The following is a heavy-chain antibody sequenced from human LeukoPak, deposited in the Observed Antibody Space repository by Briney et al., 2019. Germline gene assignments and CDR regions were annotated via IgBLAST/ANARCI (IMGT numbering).Heavy chain of an antibody. CDR3: ARGDYGGNRQVWDYYYMDV. CDR1: GYTFTNYG. J-gene: IGHJ6*03. Sequence: ASVKVSCKASGYTFTNYGICWVRQAPGQGLEWMGWISAYSGVTNYAQKLQGRVTMTTDTSTSTAYMELRSLRSDDTAVYYCARGDYGGNRQVWDYYYMDVWGKGTTVTVSS. D-gene: IGHD4-23*01. V-gene: IGHV1-18*01. CDR2: ISAYSGVT.